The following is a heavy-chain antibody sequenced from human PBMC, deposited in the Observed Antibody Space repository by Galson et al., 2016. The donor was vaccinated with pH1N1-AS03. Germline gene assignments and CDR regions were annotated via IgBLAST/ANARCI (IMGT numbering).Heavy chain of an antibody. J-gene: IGHJ5*02. CDR3: ARQGLESTLSGWIDP. CDR2: IHPNDGVT. D-gene: IGHD1-1*01. Sequence: SVKVSCKASGYTFTDFSINWVRQAPGQGLEWMGWIHPNDGVTNYAQNFQAWVTMTRDTSTSTAYLELTGPTSDDTAVYYCARQGLESTLSGWIDPWGQGTLVIVS. CDR1: GYTFTDFS. V-gene: IGHV1-2*04.